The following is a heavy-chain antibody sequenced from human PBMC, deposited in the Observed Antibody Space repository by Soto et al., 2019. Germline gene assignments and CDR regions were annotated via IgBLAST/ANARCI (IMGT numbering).Heavy chain of an antibody. Sequence: SSETLSLTCTVSGGSVSSSSYYWGWVRQPPGKGMEWNGSVYYSGSTYYNPSLESRVTISVDKSKNPFSLKLMSLSAADTAVYYCGRLEGLATISYYFDYWGQGALVTVSS. CDR2: VYYSGST. CDR3: GRLEGLATISYYFDY. V-gene: IGHV4-39*01. D-gene: IGHD3-9*01. J-gene: IGHJ4*02. CDR1: GGSVSSSSYY.